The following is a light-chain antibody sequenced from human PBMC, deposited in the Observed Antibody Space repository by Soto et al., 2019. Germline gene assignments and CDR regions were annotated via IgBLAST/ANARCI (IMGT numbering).Light chain of an antibody. V-gene: IGKV1-5*03. CDR1: QTISSW. CDR3: QQYNSFPWT. J-gene: IGKJ1*01. Sequence: DIKMTQSPSTLSGSVGDRVTITCRASQTISSWLAWYQQKPGKAPKLLIYKASSLESGVPSRFSGSGSGTEFTLTISSLQPDDFATYYCQQYNSFPWTFGQGTKVDI. CDR2: KAS.